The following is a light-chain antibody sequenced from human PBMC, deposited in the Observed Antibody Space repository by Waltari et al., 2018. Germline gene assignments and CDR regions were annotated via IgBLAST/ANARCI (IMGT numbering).Light chain of an antibody. CDR2: YDS. J-gene: IGLJ2*01. Sequence: SYELTQPPSVSVSPGQTASITCSGDNLGNQYASWYQQKPGQSPVLVIYYDSKRPSWIPDRSSGSNSGNTATLTISGTQAMYEADYYCQAWDTTTVVFGGGTKVTVL. V-gene: IGLV3-1*01. CDR1: NLGNQY. CDR3: QAWDTTTVV.